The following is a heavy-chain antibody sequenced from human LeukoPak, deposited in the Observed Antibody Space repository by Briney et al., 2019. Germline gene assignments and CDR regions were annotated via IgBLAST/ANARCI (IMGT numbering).Heavy chain of an antibody. D-gene: IGHD6-6*01. CDR1: GFTVSSNY. CDR2: IYSGGST. J-gene: IGHJ6*03. CDR3: AIHDVAASPSYYYYMDV. Sequence: GGSLRLSCAASGFTVSSNYMSWVRQAPGKGLEWVSVIYSGGSTYYADSVKGRFTISRDNSKNTLYLQMNSLRAEDTAVYYCAIHDVAASPSYYYYMDVWGKGTTVTVSS. V-gene: IGHV3-53*01.